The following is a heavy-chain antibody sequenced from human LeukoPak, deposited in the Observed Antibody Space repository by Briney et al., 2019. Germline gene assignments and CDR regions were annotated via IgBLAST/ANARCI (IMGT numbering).Heavy chain of an antibody. D-gene: IGHD3-22*01. CDR3: ARDHGGYVIDY. J-gene: IGHJ4*02. CDR2: INPNSGGT. V-gene: IGHV1-2*02. CDR1: GYTFTGYY. Sequence: GASVKVSCKASGYTFTGYYMHWVRQAPGQGLEWMGWINPNSGGTSYAQKFQGRVTTTRHTSISTAYMELSRLRSDDTAVYYCARDHGGYVIDYWGQGTLVTVSS.